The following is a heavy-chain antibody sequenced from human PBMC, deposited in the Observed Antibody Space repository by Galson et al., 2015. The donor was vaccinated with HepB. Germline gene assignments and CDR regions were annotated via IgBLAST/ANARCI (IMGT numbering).Heavy chain of an antibody. Sequence: SLRLSCAASGFTFSSYSMNWVRQAPGKGLEWVSAISYSGGNTYYADSVKGRFTISRDNSNNTLYLQMNSLRAEDTAVYFCAKVLVTLPTRGLDYWGQGTLVTVSS. CDR3: AKVLVTLPTRGLDY. V-gene: IGHV3-23*01. J-gene: IGHJ4*02. CDR1: GFTFSSYS. CDR2: ISYSGGNT. D-gene: IGHD4-23*01.